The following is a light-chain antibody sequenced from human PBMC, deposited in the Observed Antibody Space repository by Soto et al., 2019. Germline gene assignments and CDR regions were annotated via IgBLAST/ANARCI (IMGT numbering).Light chain of an antibody. CDR2: DVG. CDR3: SSYTTSSTLE. V-gene: IGLV2-14*01. CDR1: SSDVGAYNY. J-gene: IGLJ2*01. Sequence: QSALTQPASVSGSPGQSITISCAGTSSDVGAYNYVSWYQQHAGKAPKLIVYDVGNRPSGVSNRFSGSKSGNTASLTISGLQAEDEADYYCSSYTTSSTLEFGGGTKVTVL.